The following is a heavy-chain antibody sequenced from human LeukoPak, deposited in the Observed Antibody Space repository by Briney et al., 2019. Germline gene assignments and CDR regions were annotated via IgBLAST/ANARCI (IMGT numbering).Heavy chain of an antibody. D-gene: IGHD3-10*01. J-gene: IGHJ4*02. CDR3: ARVKAYYYGSGSYYNPFDY. Sequence: SETLSLTCDVYGGSFSGYYWSWIRQPPGKGLEWIGEINHSGSTNYNPSLKSRVTISVDTSKNQFSLKLSSVTAADTAVYYCARVKAYYYGSGSYYNPFDYWGQGTLVTVSS. V-gene: IGHV4-34*01. CDR2: INHSGST. CDR1: GGSFSGYY.